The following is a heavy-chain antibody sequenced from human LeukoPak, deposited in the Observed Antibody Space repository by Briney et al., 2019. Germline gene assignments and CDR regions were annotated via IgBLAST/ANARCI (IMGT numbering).Heavy chain of an antibody. CDR1: GFTVSSNY. Sequence: GGSLRLSCAASGFTVSSNYMSWVRQAPGKGLEWVSVIYSGGSTYYADSVKGRFTISRDNARNTLFLQMNSLRAEDTAVYYCATLAAADTDYWGQGTLVTVSS. D-gene: IGHD6-13*01. CDR2: IYSGGST. J-gene: IGHJ4*02. CDR3: ATLAAADTDY. V-gene: IGHV3-53*01.